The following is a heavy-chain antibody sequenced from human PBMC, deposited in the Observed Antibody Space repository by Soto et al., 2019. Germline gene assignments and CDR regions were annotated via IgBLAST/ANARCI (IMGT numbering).Heavy chain of an antibody. Sequence: QVQLVQSGAEVKKPGSSVKVSCKASGGTFSSYTISWVRQAPGQGREWMGRIIPILGIANYAQKFQGRVTITADKSTSTAYMELSSLRSEDTAVYYCARRNRGDFDYWGQGTLVTVSS. CDR2: IIPILGIA. J-gene: IGHJ4*02. CDR1: GGTFSSYT. D-gene: IGHD3-10*01. V-gene: IGHV1-69*02. CDR3: ARRNRGDFDY.